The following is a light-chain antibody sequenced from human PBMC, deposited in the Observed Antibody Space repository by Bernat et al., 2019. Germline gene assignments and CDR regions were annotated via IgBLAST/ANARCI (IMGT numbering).Light chain of an antibody. Sequence: QSVLTQPPSASGTPGQRVTISCSGSSSNIGSNTVNWYQQLPGTGPKLLIYSNNQRPSGVPDRFSGSKSGTSASLAISGLQSEDEADYYCAAWDDSLNGPWVFGGGTKLTV. J-gene: IGLJ3*02. V-gene: IGLV1-44*01. CDR1: SSNIGSNT. CDR3: AAWDDSLNGPWV. CDR2: SNN.